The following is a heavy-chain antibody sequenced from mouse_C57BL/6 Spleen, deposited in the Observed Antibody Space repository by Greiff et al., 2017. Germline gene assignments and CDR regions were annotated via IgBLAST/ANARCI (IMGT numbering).Heavy chain of an antibody. CDR3: ASPIYYDYDAWFAY. CDR2: ISSGSSTI. Sequence: EVQGVESGGGLVKPGGSLKLSCAASGFTFSDYGMHWVRQAPEKGLEWVAYISSGSSTIYYADTVKGRFTISRDNAKNTLFLQMTSLRSEDTAMYYCASPIYYDYDAWFAYWGQGTLVTVSA. CDR1: GFTFSDYG. D-gene: IGHD2-4*01. J-gene: IGHJ3*01. V-gene: IGHV5-17*01.